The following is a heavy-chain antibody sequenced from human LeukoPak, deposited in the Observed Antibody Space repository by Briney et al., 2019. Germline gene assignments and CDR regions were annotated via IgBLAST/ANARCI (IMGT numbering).Heavy chain of an antibody. V-gene: IGHV4-39*01. CDR3: ARHNYGGNSLRHRLDFDY. D-gene: IGHD4-17*01. Sequence: SETLSLTCTVSGGSISSSSYYWGWIRQPPGKGLEWIGSIYYSGSTYYNPSLKSRVTISVDTSKNQFSLKLSSVTAADTAVYYCARHNYGGNSLRHRLDFDYWGQGTLVTVSS. CDR1: GGSISSSSYY. J-gene: IGHJ4*02. CDR2: IYYSGST.